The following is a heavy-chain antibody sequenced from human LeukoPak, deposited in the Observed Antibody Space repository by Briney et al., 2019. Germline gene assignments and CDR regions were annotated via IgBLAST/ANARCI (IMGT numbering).Heavy chain of an antibody. CDR1: GGTFSSYA. Sequence: ASVKVSCKASGGTFSSYAISWVRQAPGQGLEWMGGIIPIFGTANYAQKFQGRVTITADESTSTAYMELSSLRSVDTAVYYCARGPSYGSGSYYKYWGQGTLVTVSS. J-gene: IGHJ4*02. CDR3: ARGPSYGSGSYYKY. D-gene: IGHD3-10*01. CDR2: IIPIFGTA. V-gene: IGHV1-69*13.